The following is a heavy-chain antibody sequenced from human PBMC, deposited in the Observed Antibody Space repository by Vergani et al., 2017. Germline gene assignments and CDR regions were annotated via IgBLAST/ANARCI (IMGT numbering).Heavy chain of an antibody. Sequence: QVQLVQSGAEVKKPGASVKVSCKASGYTFTSYAMHWVRQAPGQRLEWMGWINAGNGNTKYSQKFQGRVTITRDTSASTAYMALSSLRSEDTAVYYCAGSPAETIFGVVVLDYWGQGTLVTVSS. CDR1: GYTFTSYA. J-gene: IGHJ4*02. CDR3: AGSPAETIFGVVVLDY. V-gene: IGHV1-3*01. D-gene: IGHD3-3*01. CDR2: INAGNGNT.